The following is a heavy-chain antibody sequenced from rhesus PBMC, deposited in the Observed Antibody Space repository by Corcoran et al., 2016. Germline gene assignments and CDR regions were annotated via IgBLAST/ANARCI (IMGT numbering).Heavy chain of an antibody. CDR3: LRGPYTSPFDY. Sequence: QVQLQESGPGLVKPSETLSLTCAVSGVSFSIYWWTWIRQPPGKGREWIGEISGNRESATYNPSLKRRVTISKDASKNQFSLRLTSVTAADTAVYYCLRGPYTSPFDYWGQGVLVTVSS. CDR1: GVSFSIYW. J-gene: IGHJ4*01. D-gene: IGHD6-13*01. CDR2: ISGNRESA. V-gene: IGHV4-80*01.